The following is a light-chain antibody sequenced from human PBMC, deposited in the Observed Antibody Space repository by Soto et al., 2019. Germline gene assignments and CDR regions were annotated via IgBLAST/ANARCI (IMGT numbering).Light chain of an antibody. CDR2: LEGSGSY. J-gene: IGLJ3*02. V-gene: IGLV4-60*02. CDR1: SGHSSYI. CDR3: ETWDTNTRV. Sequence: QSVLTQSSSASASLGSSVKLTCTLSSGHSSYIIAWHQQQPGKAPRYLMRLEGSGSYSRGSGVPDRFSGSYSGADRYLTISNLHFEDEADYYCETWDTNTRVFGGGTKLTVL.